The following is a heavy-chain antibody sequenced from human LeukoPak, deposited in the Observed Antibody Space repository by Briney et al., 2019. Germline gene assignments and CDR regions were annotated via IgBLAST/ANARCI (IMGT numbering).Heavy chain of an antibody. Sequence: ASVKVSCKASGYTFTSYFIHWVRQAPGQGLEWMGWISSFNDNTHSAPKLQGRVTMTTDTSTDTAYMELRSLRSDDTAVYYCARDWCLRDYGGNSGCAFDIWGQGTMVTVSS. CDR3: ARDWCLRDYGGNSGCAFDI. CDR1: GYTFTSYF. CDR2: ISSFNDNT. D-gene: IGHD4-23*01. V-gene: IGHV1-18*04. J-gene: IGHJ3*02.